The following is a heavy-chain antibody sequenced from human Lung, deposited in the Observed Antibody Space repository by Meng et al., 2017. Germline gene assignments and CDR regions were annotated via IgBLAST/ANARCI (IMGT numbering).Heavy chain of an antibody. CDR3: ARERHSTIIRGVIDF. CDR2: INHGGST. V-gene: IGHV4-34*01. CDR1: GRSISGSY. D-gene: IGHD3-10*01. J-gene: IGHJ4*02. Sequence: QVQRTQWGAGRLRHSETLSLTCAVYGRSISGSYWSWIRQSPAKGLEWIGKINHGGSTNYNPSLESRVTISVDTPKNQFSLRLTSMTVADTAVYYCARERHSTIIRGVIDFWGQGALVTVSS.